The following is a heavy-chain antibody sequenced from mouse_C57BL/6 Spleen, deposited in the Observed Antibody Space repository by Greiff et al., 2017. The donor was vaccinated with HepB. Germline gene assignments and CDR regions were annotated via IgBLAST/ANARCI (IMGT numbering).Heavy chain of an antibody. CDR1: GYTSTSYW. Sequence: VQLQQPGTELVKPGASVKLSCKASGYTSTSYWMHWVKQRPGQGLEWIGNINPSNGGTNYNEKFKSKATLTVDKSSSTAYMQLSSLTSEDSAVYYCARSLQLGHWYFDVWGTGTTVTVSS. J-gene: IGHJ1*03. CDR2: INPSNGGT. V-gene: IGHV1-53*01. CDR3: ARSLQLGHWYFDV. D-gene: IGHD4-1*02.